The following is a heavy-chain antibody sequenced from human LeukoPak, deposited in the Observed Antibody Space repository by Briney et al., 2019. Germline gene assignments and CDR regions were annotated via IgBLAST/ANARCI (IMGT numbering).Heavy chain of an antibody. CDR3: ARGGPEYYYDSTRYYFDY. V-gene: IGHV3-48*01. J-gene: IGHJ4*02. CDR1: GFTFSSYS. CDR2: ISSSSSTI. Sequence: PGGSLRLSCAASGFTFSSYSMNWVRQAPGKGLEWVSYISSSSSTIYYADSVKGRFTTSRDNSKNTLYLQMGSLRAEDMAVYYCARGGPEYYYDSTRYYFDYWGQGTLVTVSS. D-gene: IGHD3-22*01.